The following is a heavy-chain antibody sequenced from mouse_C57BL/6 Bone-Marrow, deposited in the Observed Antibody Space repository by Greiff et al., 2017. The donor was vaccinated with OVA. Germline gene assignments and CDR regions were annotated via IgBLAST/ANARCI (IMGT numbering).Heavy chain of an antibody. J-gene: IGHJ1*03. Sequence: VQLQQSGPALARPWASVKISCQAFYTFSRRVHFAIRDTNYWMQWVKQRPGQGLEWIGAIYPGNGDPSYNQKFKGKATFTADKSSSTAYMQLSSLTSEDSAVYYCAIYYGNYWYFDVWGTGTTVTVSS. D-gene: IGHD2-1*01. CDR2: GQGLEWIG. CDR1: YTFSRRVH. V-gene: IGHV1-87*01. CDR3: SEDSAVYYCAIYYGNYWYFDV.